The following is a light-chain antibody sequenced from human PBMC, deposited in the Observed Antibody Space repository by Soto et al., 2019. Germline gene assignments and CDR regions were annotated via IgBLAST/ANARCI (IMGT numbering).Light chain of an antibody. V-gene: IGLV2-14*01. CDR3: ASFRSGTILV. J-gene: IGLJ1*01. Sequence: QSELTQPASVSGSPGQSVTISCTGPRSDIGDSNFISWYQHSPGKAPRLLIYEVSSRPSGVSKRFSGSKAGNTASLTISGLLDDDEADYFCASFRSGTILVFGSGTKVTVL. CDR1: RSDIGDSNF. CDR2: EVS.